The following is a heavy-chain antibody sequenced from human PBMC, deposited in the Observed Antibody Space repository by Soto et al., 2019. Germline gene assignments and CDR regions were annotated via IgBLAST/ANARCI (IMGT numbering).Heavy chain of an antibody. J-gene: IGHJ4*02. Sequence: GGSLRLSCAAFGFTFSNYWMNWVRQAPGKGLEWVANIKEDGSEKYYVDSVKGRFTISRDNAKNSLYLQMNSLRAEDTAVYYCARDLATSYPRQWLEPFDYWGQGTLVTVSS. CDR1: GFTFSNYW. D-gene: IGHD6-19*01. V-gene: IGHV3-7*05. CDR2: IKEDGSEK. CDR3: ARDLATSYPRQWLEPFDY.